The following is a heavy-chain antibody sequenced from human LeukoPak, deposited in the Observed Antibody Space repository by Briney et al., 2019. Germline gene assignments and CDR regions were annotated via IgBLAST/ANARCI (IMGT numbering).Heavy chain of an antibody. J-gene: IGHJ4*02. Sequence: GGSLRLSCAASRFTLSTYWMSWVRQAPGQGLEWVAHIKQDGSQEYYVDSVKGRFTISRDSAKNSLYLQMNSLRAEDTAVYYCARGVPYDSWSGPHYSDYWGQGTLVTVSS. D-gene: IGHD3-3*01. CDR2: IKQDGSQE. CDR1: RFTLSTYW. V-gene: IGHV3-7*01. CDR3: ARGVPYDSWSGPHYSDY.